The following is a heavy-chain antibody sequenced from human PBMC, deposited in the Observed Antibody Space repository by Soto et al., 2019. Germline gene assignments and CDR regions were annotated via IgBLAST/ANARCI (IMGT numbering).Heavy chain of an antibody. V-gene: IGHV3-30-3*01. CDR2: ISYDGSNK. CDR3: ASSTYYEIYNYYGMDV. CDR1: GFTFSSYA. D-gene: IGHD3-22*01. J-gene: IGHJ6*02. Sequence: QVQLVESGGGVVQPGRSLRLSCAASGFTFSSYAMHWVRQAPGKGLEWVAVISYDGSNKYYADSVKGRFTISRDNSKNTLYLQMNSLRAEDPAVYYCASSTYYEIYNYYGMDVWGQGTTVTVSS.